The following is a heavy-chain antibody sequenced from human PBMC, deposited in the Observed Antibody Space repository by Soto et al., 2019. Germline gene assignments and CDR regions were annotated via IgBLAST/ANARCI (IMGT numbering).Heavy chain of an antibody. D-gene: IGHD3-10*01. J-gene: IGHJ5*02. CDR2: MNPNSGNT. Sequence: ASVKVSCKASGYTFTSYDINWVRQATGQGLEWMGWMNPNSGNTGYAQKFQGRVTMTRNTSISTAYMELSSLRSEDTAVYYCARFALPLWFGKNWFDPWGQGTLVTVSS. CDR3: ARFALPLWFGKNWFDP. CDR1: GYTFTSYD. V-gene: IGHV1-8*01.